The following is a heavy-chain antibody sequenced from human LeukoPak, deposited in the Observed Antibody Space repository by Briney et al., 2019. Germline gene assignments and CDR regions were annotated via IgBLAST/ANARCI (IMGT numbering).Heavy chain of an antibody. J-gene: IGHJ5*02. V-gene: IGHV1-18*01. CDR2: ISAYNGNT. Sequence: ASVKVSCKASGYTFTSYGISWVRQAPGQGLEWMGWISAYNGNTNYAQKLQGGVTMTTDTSTSTAYMELRSLRSDDTAVYYCAYSHSSSWYYDWFDPWGQGTLVTVSS. CDR1: GYTFTSYG. D-gene: IGHD6-13*01. CDR3: AYSHSSSWYYDWFDP.